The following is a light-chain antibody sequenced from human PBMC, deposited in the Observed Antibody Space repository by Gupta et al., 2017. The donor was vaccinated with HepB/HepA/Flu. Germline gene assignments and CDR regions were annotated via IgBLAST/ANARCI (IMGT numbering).Light chain of an antibody. CDR2: DNN. J-gene: IGLJ1*01. Sequence: QSVLTQPPSVAAPPGQKGTISCSGSSSNIGNNYVSWYQQLPGTAPKLLIYDNNKRPSGIPDRFSGSKSGTSATLGITGLQTGDEADYYCGTWDSSLSAYVFGTGTKVTVL. V-gene: IGLV1-51*01. CDR1: SSNIGNNY. CDR3: GTWDSSLSAYV.